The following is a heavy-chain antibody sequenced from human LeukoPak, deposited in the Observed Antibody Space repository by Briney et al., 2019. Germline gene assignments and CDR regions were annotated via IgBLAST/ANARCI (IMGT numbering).Heavy chain of an antibody. Sequence: SETLSLTCTVSGGSISSFYWSWIRQPPGKELEWLGYIYYSGSTNYSPSFKSRVTISVDTSKNQFSLKLSSVTAADTAVYYCARDRDIGTYYYYYGMDVWGQGTTVTVSS. J-gene: IGHJ6*02. V-gene: IGHV4-59*01. CDR3: ARDRDIGTYYYYYGMDV. CDR1: GGSISSFY. CDR2: IYYSGST. D-gene: IGHD2-15*01.